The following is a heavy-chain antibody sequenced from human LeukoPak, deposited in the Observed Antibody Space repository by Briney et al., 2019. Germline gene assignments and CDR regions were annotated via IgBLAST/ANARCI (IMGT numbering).Heavy chain of an antibody. V-gene: IGHV3-23*01. CDR2: ISDSGGST. J-gene: IGHJ4*02. CDR3: AKEKYSNGFFDY. Sequence: PGGSLRLSCAASGFTFSSYAMSWVRQAPGKGLEWVSAISDSGGSTYYAESVKGRFTISRDNSKNTLYLQMTSLRAEDTAVYYCAKEKYSNGFFDYWGQGTLVTVSS. D-gene: IGHD5-18*01. CDR1: GFTFSSYA.